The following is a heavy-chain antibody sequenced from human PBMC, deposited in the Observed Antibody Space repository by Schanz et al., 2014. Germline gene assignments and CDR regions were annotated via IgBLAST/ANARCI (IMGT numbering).Heavy chain of an antibody. J-gene: IGHJ4*02. Sequence: EVQLVESGGGLVQPGGSLRLSCAASGFTFSSYGMNWVRQAPGKGLEWVSVISGSGDHTHYADSVKGRFTISRDNSKNTLYLQMNSLRAEDTAVYYCVRDTDYHFDYWGQGTLVTVSS. D-gene: IGHD4-17*01. CDR1: GFTFSSYG. CDR2: ISGSGDHT. CDR3: VRDTDYHFDY. V-gene: IGHV3-23*04.